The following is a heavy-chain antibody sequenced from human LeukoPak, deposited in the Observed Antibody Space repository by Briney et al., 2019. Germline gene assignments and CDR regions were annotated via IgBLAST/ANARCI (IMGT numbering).Heavy chain of an antibody. Sequence: SETLSLTCTVSGGSISGRSYYWAWIRQPPGKGLERIETIYYSGITYYNPSLKSRVTISVDTSTNHFSLTLSSVTAADTAVYYCAHLRPTTGFDPWGQGTLVTVSS. CDR2: IYYSGIT. D-gene: IGHD4-17*01. CDR3: AHLRPTTGFDP. J-gene: IGHJ5*02. V-gene: IGHV4-39*02. CDR1: GGSISGRSYY.